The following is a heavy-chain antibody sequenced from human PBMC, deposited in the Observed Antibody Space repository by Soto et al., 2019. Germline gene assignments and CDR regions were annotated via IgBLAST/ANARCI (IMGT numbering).Heavy chain of an antibody. CDR1: GGSISSGGYY. J-gene: IGHJ3*02. CDR3: ASDHWNGDAFAI. CDR2: IYYSGST. Sequence: QVQLQESGPGLVKPSQTLSLTCTVSGGSISSGGYYWSWIRQHPGKGMEWIGYIYYSGSTYYNPSLKSRVSIAADTTKNPFSLKLSSVTAADTAVYYCASDHWNGDAFAIWGQGTMVTVSS. V-gene: IGHV4-31*03. D-gene: IGHD1-1*01.